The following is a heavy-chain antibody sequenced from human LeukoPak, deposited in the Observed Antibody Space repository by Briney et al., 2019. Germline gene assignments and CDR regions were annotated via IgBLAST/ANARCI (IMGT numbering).Heavy chain of an antibody. Sequence: GGSLRLSCAASGFTFSSYSMNWVRQAPGKGLEWVSSISSSTSYIYYADSAKGRFTISRDNAKNSLYLQMNSLRAEDTAVYYCARDQGSSWYFDAFDIWGQGTMVTVSS. CDR1: GFTFSSYS. CDR2: ISSSTSYI. CDR3: ARDQGSSWYFDAFDI. J-gene: IGHJ3*02. V-gene: IGHV3-21*01. D-gene: IGHD6-13*01.